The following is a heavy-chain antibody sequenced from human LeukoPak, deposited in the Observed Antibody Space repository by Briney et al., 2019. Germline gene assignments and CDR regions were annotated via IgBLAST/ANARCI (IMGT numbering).Heavy chain of an antibody. J-gene: IGHJ4*02. V-gene: IGHV4-34*01. CDR1: GGSFSGYY. D-gene: IGHD5-24*01. Sequence: PSETLSLTCAVYGGSFSGYYWSWIRQPPGKGLEWIGEINHSGSTNYNPSLKSRVTISVDTSKNQFSLKLSSVTAADTAVYYCARGKLRRWLQLPNYFDYWGQGTLVTVSS. CDR2: INHSGST. CDR3: ARGKLRRWLQLPNYFDY.